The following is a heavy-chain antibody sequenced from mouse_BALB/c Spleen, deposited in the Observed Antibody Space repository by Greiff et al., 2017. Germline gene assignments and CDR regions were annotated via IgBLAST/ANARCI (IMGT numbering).Heavy chain of an antibody. CDR2: INSNGGST. J-gene: IGHJ4*01. V-gene: IGHV5-6-2*01. Sequence: DVKLVESGGGLVKLGGSLKLSCAASGFTFSSYYMSWVRQTPEKRLELVAAINSNGGSTYYPDTVKGRFTISRDNAKNTLYLQMSSLKSEDTALYYCARQNGYERYYYAMDYWGQGTSVTVSS. CDR3: ARQNGYERYYYAMDY. D-gene: IGHD2-2*01. CDR1: GFTFSSYY.